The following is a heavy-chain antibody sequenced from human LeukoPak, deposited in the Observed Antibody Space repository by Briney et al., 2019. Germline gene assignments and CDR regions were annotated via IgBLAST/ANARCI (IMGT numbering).Heavy chain of an antibody. CDR3: ARNRPSTYYDYVWGSYRTLDAFDI. V-gene: IGHV4-4*07. D-gene: IGHD3-16*02. CDR1: GGSISSYY. J-gene: IGHJ3*02. Sequence: SETLSLTCTVSGGSISSYYWSWIRQPARKGLEWIGRIYTSGSTNYNPSLKSRVTMSVDTSKNQFSLKLSSVTAADTAVYYCARNRPSTYYDYVWGSYRTLDAFDIWGQGTMVTVSS. CDR2: IYTSGST.